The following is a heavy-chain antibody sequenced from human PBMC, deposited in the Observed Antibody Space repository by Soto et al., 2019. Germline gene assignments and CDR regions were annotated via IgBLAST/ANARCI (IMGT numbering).Heavy chain of an antibody. CDR2: INHSGST. CDR1: GGSFSGYY. V-gene: IGHV4-34*01. CDR3: ARHEYYYDSSGYRPLYYFDY. Sequence: SETLSLTCAVYGGSFSGYYWSWIRQSPGKGLEWIGDINHSGSTNYNPSLKSRVTISVDTSKNQFSLKLSSVTAADTAVYYCARHEYYYDSSGYRPLYYFDYWGQGTQVTVSS. D-gene: IGHD3-22*01. J-gene: IGHJ4*02.